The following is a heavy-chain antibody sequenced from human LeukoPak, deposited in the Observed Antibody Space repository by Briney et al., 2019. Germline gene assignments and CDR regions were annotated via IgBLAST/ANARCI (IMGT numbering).Heavy chain of an antibody. Sequence: GGSLRLSCAASGFTFSNYGMHWVRQAPGKGLEWVAVISYDGSNKYYADSVKGRFTISRDNSKNTLYLQMNSLRAEDTAVYYCARSPVFYDFWSGYAFDIWGQGTMVTVSS. CDR2: ISYDGSNK. V-gene: IGHV3-30*03. CDR1: GFTFSNYG. D-gene: IGHD3-3*01. CDR3: ARSPVFYDFWSGYAFDI. J-gene: IGHJ3*02.